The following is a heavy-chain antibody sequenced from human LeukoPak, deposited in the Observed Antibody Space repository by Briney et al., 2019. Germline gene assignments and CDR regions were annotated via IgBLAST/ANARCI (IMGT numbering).Heavy chain of an antibody. J-gene: IGHJ4*02. Sequence: PGGSLRLSCAASRFTFSNYRMNWVRQAPGKGLEWVSYISSSGVSIHYADSVKGRFTISRDNAKNSLYLQMNSLRAEDTALYYCAKNTGQTSEYSYGYDYWGQGTLVTVSS. V-gene: IGHV3-48*01. D-gene: IGHD5-18*01. CDR2: ISSSGVSI. CDR1: RFTFSNYR. CDR3: AKNTGQTSEYSYGYDY.